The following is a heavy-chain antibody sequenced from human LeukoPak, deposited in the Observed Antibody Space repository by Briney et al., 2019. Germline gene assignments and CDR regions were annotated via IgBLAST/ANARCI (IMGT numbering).Heavy chain of an antibody. V-gene: IGHV3-23*01. CDR1: RITLSNYG. D-gene: IGHD3-22*01. CDR3: AKRGVVIRVILVGFHKEAYYFDS. J-gene: IGHJ4*02. Sequence: PGGSLRLSCAVSRITLSNYGMSWVRQAPGKGLEWVAGISDSGGRTNYADSVKGRFTISRDNPKNTIYLQMNSLRAEDTAVYFCAKRGVVIRVILVGFHKEAYYFDSWGQGALVTVSS. CDR2: ISDSGGRT.